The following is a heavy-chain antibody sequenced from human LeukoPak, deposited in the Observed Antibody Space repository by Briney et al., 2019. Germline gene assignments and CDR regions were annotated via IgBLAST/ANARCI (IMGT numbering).Heavy chain of an antibody. CDR2: IIHRAHT. Sequence: SETLSLTCAVSGVSFDDYYWSWVRQTPGKGLEWLGEIIHRAHTNDTPSLKSRVTLSINTSRKQFSLNLKSVTVTDAGIYYCTRMTTGHDYWGQGTLVTASS. CDR3: TRMTTGHDY. J-gene: IGHJ4*02. V-gene: IGHV4-34*12. CDR1: GVSFDDYY. D-gene: IGHD4-11*01.